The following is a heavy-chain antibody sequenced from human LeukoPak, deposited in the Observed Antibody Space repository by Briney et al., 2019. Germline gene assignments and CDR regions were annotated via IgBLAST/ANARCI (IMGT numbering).Heavy chain of an antibody. Sequence: GGSLRLSCAASGFTFSSCWMHWLRQAPGKGLVWVSRINSDGTTINYADSVKGRFTISKDDAKNTLYLQMNSLRVEDSAVYYWVRVPNSGFDPWGQGTLVTVSS. CDR3: VRVPNSGFDP. V-gene: IGHV3-74*01. D-gene: IGHD2-2*01. J-gene: IGHJ5*02. CDR2: INSDGTTI. CDR1: GFTFSSCW.